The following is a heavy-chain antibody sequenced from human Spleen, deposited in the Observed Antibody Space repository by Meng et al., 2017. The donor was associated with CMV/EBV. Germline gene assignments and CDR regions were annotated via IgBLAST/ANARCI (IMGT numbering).Heavy chain of an antibody. CDR3: ASSTLTTLSVAPDPAFDF. CDR1: GDSFDCASIDSGDYW. CDR2: IYYSGNA. Sequence: SETLSLTCSVSGDSFDCASIDSGDYWWSWIRQVPGKGLEWIGYIYYSGNAHYSPSLSSRVSISMDSSKRQFSLNLKSVTAADTAVYYCASSTLTTLSVAPDPAFDFWGQGTLVTVSS. V-gene: IGHV4-30-4*08. D-gene: IGHD1-1*01. J-gene: IGHJ4*02.